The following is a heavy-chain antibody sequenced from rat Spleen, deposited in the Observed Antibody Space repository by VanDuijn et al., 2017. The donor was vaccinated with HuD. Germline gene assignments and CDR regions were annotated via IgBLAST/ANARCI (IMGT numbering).Heavy chain of an antibody. V-gene: IGHV5-31*01. Sequence: EVQLVESGGGLVQPGRPLKLSCVASGFTFNNYWMTWIRQVPGKGLEWVASITNASGRTYYPDSVKGRFTVSRDTAQNILYLQMNSLRSEDTATYFCARHGLSSIATISTGNWFAYWGQGTLVTVSS. J-gene: IGHJ3*01. CDR1: GFTFNNYW. CDR3: ARHGLSSIATISTGNWFAY. D-gene: IGHD1-2*01. CDR2: ITNASGRT.